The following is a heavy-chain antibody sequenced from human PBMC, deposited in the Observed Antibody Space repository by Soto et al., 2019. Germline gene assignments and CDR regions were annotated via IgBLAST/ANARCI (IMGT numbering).Heavy chain of an antibody. Sequence: QVRLQEWGPGLVKPSQTLSLKCSVSGGSITTGGRYWSWIRQLPGKGLEWIGEIYYSGNTYYNASLKSRFTISVEAAKNQFSLKLSSVTAADTAVYYCAQSLVCTGVDGFDIWGQGRLVTVSS. CDR1: GGSITTGGRY. D-gene: IGHD2-8*02. J-gene: IGHJ3*02. CDR3: AQSLVCTGVDGFDI. CDR2: IYYSGNT. V-gene: IGHV4-31*02.